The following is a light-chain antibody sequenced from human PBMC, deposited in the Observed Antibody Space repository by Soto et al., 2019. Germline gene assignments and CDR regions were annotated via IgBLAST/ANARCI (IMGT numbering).Light chain of an antibody. CDR1: QTVRNNY. Sequence: EIVLTQSPGTLSVPPGERATLSCRASQTVRNNYLAWYQQKPGQAPRLLIYDASNRATGIPDRFSGSGSGTDFTLTISSLEPEDFAVYYCQQRSNWPPITFGQGTRLEI. CDR3: QQRSNWPPIT. J-gene: IGKJ5*01. CDR2: DAS. V-gene: IGKV3D-20*02.